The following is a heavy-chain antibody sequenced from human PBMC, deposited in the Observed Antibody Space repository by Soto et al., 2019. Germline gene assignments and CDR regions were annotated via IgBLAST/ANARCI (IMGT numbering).Heavy chain of an antibody. J-gene: IGHJ6*02. V-gene: IGHV3-66*01. CDR3: ARDRMEYCSGGSCTSLRYYGMDF. CDR1: GFTVSSNY. Sequence: PGGSLRLSCVTSGFTVSSNYMSWVRQAPGKGLEWVSVIYSGGSTYYADSVKGRFTISRDNSKNTLYLQMNSLRAEDTAVYYCARDRMEYCSGGSCTSLRYYGMDFWGQGTTVTVSS. CDR2: IYSGGST. D-gene: IGHD2-15*01.